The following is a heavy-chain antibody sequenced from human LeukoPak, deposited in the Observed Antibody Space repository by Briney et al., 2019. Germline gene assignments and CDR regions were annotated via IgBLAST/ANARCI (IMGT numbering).Heavy chain of an antibody. V-gene: IGHV4-39*01. CDR3: ATDFGDYGFEY. J-gene: IGHJ4*02. CDR2: IYYSGST. Sequence: ETLSLTCTVSGGSISSTTYYWGWIRQPPGKGLEWIGNIYYSGSTYYNPSLKSRVTISVDTSKNQSSLKLSSVTAADTAVYFCATDFGDYGFEYWGQGTLVTVS. CDR1: GGSISSTTYY. D-gene: IGHD4-17*01.